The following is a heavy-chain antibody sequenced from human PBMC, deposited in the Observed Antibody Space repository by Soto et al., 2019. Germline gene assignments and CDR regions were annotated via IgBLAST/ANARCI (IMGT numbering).Heavy chain of an antibody. D-gene: IGHD1-7*01. CDR1: GYSFTSYV. CDR2: ISTYNGNT. J-gene: IGHJ5*02. Sequence: SVNGYRKAAGYSFTSYVISRLRQAPGQGLEWMGWISTYNGNTNFTQKLQGRVTMTTDTSTSTAYMELRSLRSDDTAVYYCARDREYNWNYNWFDPWGQGTLVTVSS. V-gene: IGHV1-18*01. CDR3: ARDREYNWNYNWFDP.